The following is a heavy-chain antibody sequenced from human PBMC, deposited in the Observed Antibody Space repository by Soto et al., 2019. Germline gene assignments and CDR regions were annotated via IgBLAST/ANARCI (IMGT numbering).Heavy chain of an antibody. V-gene: IGHV3-7*01. J-gene: IGHJ4*02. Sequence: ELQLVESGGGLAQPGGSLTLSCEASEFTFREYWMGWLSQAPGKGLKWVAKIKHDGSETNYVDSLEGRFTISRDNARKSLYLQMNSLRDEDSAIYYCARYRDGGEYLDRWGQGTLVTVSS. D-gene: IGHD3-10*01. CDR3: ARYRDGGEYLDR. CDR1: EFTFREYW. CDR2: IKHDGSET.